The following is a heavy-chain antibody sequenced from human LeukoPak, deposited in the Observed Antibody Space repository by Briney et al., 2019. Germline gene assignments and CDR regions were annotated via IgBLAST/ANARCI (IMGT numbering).Heavy chain of an antibody. V-gene: IGHV4-31*03. CDR3: ARVGLYYDFWSGYSALNWFDP. D-gene: IGHD3-3*01. CDR1: GGSISSGGYY. CDR2: IYYSGST. J-gene: IGHJ5*02. Sequence: SSETLSLTCTVSGGSISSGGYYWSWIRQHPGKGLEWIGYIYYSGSTYYNPSLKSRVTISVDTSKNQFSLKLSSVTAADTAVYYCARVGLYYDFWSGYSALNWFDPWGQGTLVTVSS.